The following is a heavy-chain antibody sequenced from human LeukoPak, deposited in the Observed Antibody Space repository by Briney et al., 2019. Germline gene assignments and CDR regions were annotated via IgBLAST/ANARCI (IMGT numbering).Heavy chain of an antibody. CDR3: AGLPTLARRFDP. J-gene: IGHJ5*02. D-gene: IGHD2-15*01. CDR1: GGSISSSSYY. Sequence: KPSETLSLTCTVSGGSISSSSYYWGWIRQPPGKGLKWIGSIYYSGSTYYNPSLKSRVTISVDTSKNQFSLKLSSVTAADTAVYYCAGLPTLARRFDPWGQRTLVTVSS. V-gene: IGHV4-39*01. CDR2: IYYSGST.